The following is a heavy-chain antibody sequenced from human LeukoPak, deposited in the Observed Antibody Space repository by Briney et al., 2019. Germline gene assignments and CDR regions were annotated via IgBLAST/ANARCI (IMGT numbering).Heavy chain of an antibody. Sequence: PGGSLRLSCAASGFTFSSYSMNWVRQAPGKGLEWVSYVSSSSSTIYYADSVKGRFTISRDNAKNSLYLQMNSLRAEDTAVYYCARFYDFWSGYYDAFDIWGQGTMVTVSS. CDR2: VSSSSSTI. V-gene: IGHV3-48*01. CDR1: GFTFSSYS. J-gene: IGHJ3*02. D-gene: IGHD3-3*01. CDR3: ARFYDFWSGYYDAFDI.